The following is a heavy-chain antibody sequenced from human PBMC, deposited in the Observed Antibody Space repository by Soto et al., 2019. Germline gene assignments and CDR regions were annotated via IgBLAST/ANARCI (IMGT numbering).Heavy chain of an antibody. CDR2: VFYSGST. V-gene: IGHV4-59*08. D-gene: IGHD3-22*01. J-gene: IGHJ4*02. Sequence: SETLSLTCTVSGGSIDTYYWSWIRQPPGKGLEWVGYVFYSGSTNYNPSLESRVTVSVDTSKNQFSLRLRSVTAADTAVYYCARHFRERYFYNINVYLIDPQFDYWGQGILVTVSS. CDR3: ARHFRERYFYNINVYLIDPQFDY. CDR1: GGSIDTYY.